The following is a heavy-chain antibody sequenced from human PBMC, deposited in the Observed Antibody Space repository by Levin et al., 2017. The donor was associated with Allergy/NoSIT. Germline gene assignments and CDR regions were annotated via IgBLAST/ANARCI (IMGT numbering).Heavy chain of an antibody. J-gene: IGHJ4*02. CDR1: GYTFTVYY. Sequence: GESLKISCKASGYTFTVYYMHWVRQAPGQGLEWMGQINLNTGDTDYAQRFQGRVTMTRDTSVSTAYMELSRLRSDDTAVYYCARDPGPFDYWGQGTLVTVSA. CDR2: INLNTGDT. D-gene: IGHD1-1*01. CDR3: ARDPGPFDY. V-gene: IGHV1-2*06.